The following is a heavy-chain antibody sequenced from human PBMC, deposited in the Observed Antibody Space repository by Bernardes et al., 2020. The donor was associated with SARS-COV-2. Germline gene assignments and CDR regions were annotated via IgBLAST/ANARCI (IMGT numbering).Heavy chain of an antibody. CDR1: GSTFSRYW. J-gene: IGHJ4*02. Sequence: GGSLRLSCVDSGSTFSRYWMAWVRQAPGEGPEWVANIKQDGSEKYYVDSVKGRFSISRDNAKKSLYLQMNSLRAEDTAVYYCARGGSVRATSPVFDYWGRGTLVTVS. D-gene: IGHD1-26*01. CDR2: IKQDGSEK. CDR3: ARGGSVRATSPVFDY. V-gene: IGHV3-7*01.